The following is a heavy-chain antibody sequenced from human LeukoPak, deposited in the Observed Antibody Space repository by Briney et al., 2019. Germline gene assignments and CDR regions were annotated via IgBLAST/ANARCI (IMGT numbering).Heavy chain of an antibody. V-gene: IGHV3-64*01. J-gene: IGHJ3*02. CDR1: GFTFSNAW. D-gene: IGHD1-14*01. CDR2: ISSNGGNT. CDR3: ARLPVDAFDI. Sequence: GGSLRLSCAVSGFTFSNAWMSWVRQAPGKGLEHVSAISSNGGNTHYANSVKGRFTISRDNSKNTLYLQMGSLRAEDMAVYYCARLPVDAFDIWGQGTMVTVSS.